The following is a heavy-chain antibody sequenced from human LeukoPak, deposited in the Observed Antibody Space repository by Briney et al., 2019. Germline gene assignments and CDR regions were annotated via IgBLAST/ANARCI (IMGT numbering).Heavy chain of an antibody. D-gene: IGHD3-10*01. CDR3: ARDRGKVANDY. Sequence: ASVTVSCTASGYTFTGYYIHWMRQAPGQGLEWMGRINPDSGGPNYAHKFQGRVTMTRDTSISTAYMDLSRLTSDDTAVYFCARDRGKVANDYWGQGTLVIVSS. CDR2: INPDSGGP. V-gene: IGHV1-2*06. J-gene: IGHJ4*02. CDR1: GYTFTGYY.